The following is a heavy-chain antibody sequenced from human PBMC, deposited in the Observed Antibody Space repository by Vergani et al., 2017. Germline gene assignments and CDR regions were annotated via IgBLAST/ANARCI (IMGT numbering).Heavy chain of an antibody. D-gene: IGHD2-15*01. CDR2: IYTSGST. CDR1: GGSISSGSYY. Sequence: QVQLQESGPGLVKPSQTLSLTCTVSGGSISSGSYYWSWIRQPAGKGLEWIGRIYTSGSTNYNPSLKSRVTISVDTSKNQFSLKLSSVTAAYTAVYYCARARGYCSGGSCSNWFDPWSQGTLVTVSS. V-gene: IGHV4-61*02. J-gene: IGHJ5*02. CDR3: ARARGYCSGGSCSNWFDP.